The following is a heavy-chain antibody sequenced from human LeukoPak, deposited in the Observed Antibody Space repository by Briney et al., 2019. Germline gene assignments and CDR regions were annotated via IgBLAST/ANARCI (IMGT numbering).Heavy chain of an antibody. CDR1: GFTFSSYA. J-gene: IGHJ4*02. Sequence: QPGGSLRLSCAASGFTFSSYAMHWVRQAPGKGLGWVAVISYDGSNKYYADSVKGRFTISRDNSKNTLYLQMNSLRAEDTAVYYCARGLPVSYWGQGTLVTVSS. CDR3: ARGLPVSY. CDR2: ISYDGSNK. D-gene: IGHD4-11*01. V-gene: IGHV3-30-3*01.